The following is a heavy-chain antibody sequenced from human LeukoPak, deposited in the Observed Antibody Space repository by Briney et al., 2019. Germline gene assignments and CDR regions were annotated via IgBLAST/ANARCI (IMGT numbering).Heavy chain of an antibody. V-gene: IGHV3-33*01. CDR2: IWYDGSEK. CDR1: GFAFRNYA. D-gene: IGHD6-6*01. Sequence: GTSLRLSCAGSGFAFRNYAIHWVLHAPGKGLEWVAVIWYDGSEKNYAESVKGRLTLSRDNSKNTVYLQLDSLRAEDTAVYYCARDSSRKFDFWGQGTLVTVSS. CDR3: ARDSSRKFDF. J-gene: IGHJ4*02.